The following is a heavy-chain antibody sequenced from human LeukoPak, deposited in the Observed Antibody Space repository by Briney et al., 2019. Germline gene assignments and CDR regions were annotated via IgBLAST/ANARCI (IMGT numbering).Heavy chain of an antibody. CDR1: GGSFSDYY. CDR2: INHSGTT. Sequence: PSETLSLTCAVYGGSFSDYYWSWIRQPPGEGLEWIGEINHSGTTNYKPSLKSRVTISVDTSKNQFSLKLTSVTAADTAVYYCASAATSGTYNLDSWGQGTLVTVSS. V-gene: IGHV4-34*01. D-gene: IGHD1-26*01. J-gene: IGHJ4*02. CDR3: ASAATSGTYNLDS.